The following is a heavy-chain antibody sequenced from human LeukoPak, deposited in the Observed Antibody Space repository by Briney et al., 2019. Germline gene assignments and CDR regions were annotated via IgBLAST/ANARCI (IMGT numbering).Heavy chain of an antibody. V-gene: IGHV5-51*01. CDR2: IYPGDSDT. CDR3: ARPLNWGSARAFDT. Sequence: GESLKISCEGSGYTFANYWIGWVRQMPGKGLEWMGIIYPGDSDTRYSPSFQGQVTISADKSINTAYLQWSSLRASDTAIYYCARPLNWGSARAFDTWGQGTAVTVSS. J-gene: IGHJ3*02. CDR1: GYTFANYW. D-gene: IGHD7-27*01.